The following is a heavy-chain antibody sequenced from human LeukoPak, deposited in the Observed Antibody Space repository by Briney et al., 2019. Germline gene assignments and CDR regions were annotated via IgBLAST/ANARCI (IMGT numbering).Heavy chain of an antibody. CDR1: GFTCSSYW. D-gene: IGHD4-11*01. V-gene: IGHV3-7*01. Sequence: GGSLRLSCAASGFTCSSYWMTWVRQAPGKGLEWVANIREDGSEIYYVASVRGRFTISRDNAKSSLFLQMNSLRAEDTAVYYCARGVYSLDYWGQGTLVTVSS. CDR2: IREDGSEI. CDR3: ARGVYSLDY. J-gene: IGHJ4*02.